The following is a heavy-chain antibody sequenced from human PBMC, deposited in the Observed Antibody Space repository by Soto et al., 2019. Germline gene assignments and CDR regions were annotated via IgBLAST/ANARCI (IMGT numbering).Heavy chain of an antibody. CDR3: ARALSSAAGLYFDY. J-gene: IGHJ4*02. D-gene: IGHD6-13*01. CDR1: GDSISSYY. Sequence: SETLSLTCTVSGDSISSYYWSWIRQPAGKGMEWIGRIHTTDSTNYSPSLKSRVTMSIDTSNNQFSLKLTSLTAADTAVYYCARALSSAAGLYFDYWGQGTLVTVSS. V-gene: IGHV4-4*07. CDR2: IHTTDST.